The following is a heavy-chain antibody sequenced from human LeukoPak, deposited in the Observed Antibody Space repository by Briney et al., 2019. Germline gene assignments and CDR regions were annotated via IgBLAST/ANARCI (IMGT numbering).Heavy chain of an antibody. CDR2: IYYSGST. V-gene: IGHV4-39*07. CDR3: ASGYPYYFDY. Sequence: SETLSLTCTVSGGSISSSSYYWGWIRQPPGKGLEWIGSIYYSGSTYYNPFLKSRVTISVDTSKNQFSLKLSSVTAADTAVYYCASGYPYYFDYWGQGTLVTVSS. J-gene: IGHJ4*02. CDR1: GGSISSSSYY. D-gene: IGHD3-22*01.